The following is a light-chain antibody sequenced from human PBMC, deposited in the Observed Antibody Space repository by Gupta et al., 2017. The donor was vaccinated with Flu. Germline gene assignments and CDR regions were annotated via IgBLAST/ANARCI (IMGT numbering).Light chain of an antibody. CDR1: NSNIGRNT. Sequence: QSLLTQPPSSSGTPAQRVTISCSGSNSNIGRNTLSWYQQLPGAAPKLIIQNDNQRPSGVPVRFSCYKAGNYASRSIRGLQSEDEGDFYCANWDASLKGPVFGGGTRLTVL. V-gene: IGLV1-44*01. J-gene: IGLJ3*02. CDR2: NDN. CDR3: ANWDASLKGPV.